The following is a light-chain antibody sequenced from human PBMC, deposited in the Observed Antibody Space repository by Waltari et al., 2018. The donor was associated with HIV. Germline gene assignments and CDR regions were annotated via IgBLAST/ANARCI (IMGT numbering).Light chain of an antibody. CDR2: EDS. CDR1: ALPNKY. V-gene: IGLV3-10*01. Sequence: SYELTQPPSVSVSPGQAARITCSGDALPNKYAYWYQQKSGQAPVLVIYEDSERPSGIPERFSGSSSGTMATLTISVAQVEDEADYYCYSTDSSGYPLFGGGTKLTVL. CDR3: YSTDSSGYPL. J-gene: IGLJ2*01.